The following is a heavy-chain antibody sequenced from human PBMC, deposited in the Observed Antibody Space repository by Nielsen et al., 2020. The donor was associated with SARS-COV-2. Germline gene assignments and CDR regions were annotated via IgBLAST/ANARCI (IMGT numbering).Heavy chain of an antibody. V-gene: IGHV3-23*01. CDR1: GFTFSSYA. D-gene: IGHD3-10*01. Sequence: GESLKISCAASGFTFSSYAMSWVRQAPGKGLEWVSAISGSGGSTYYADSVKGRFTISRDNSKNTLYLQMNSLRAEDTAVYYCAKGDRGVFDYWGQGTLVTVSS. J-gene: IGHJ4*02. CDR3: AKGDRGVFDY. CDR2: ISGSGGST.